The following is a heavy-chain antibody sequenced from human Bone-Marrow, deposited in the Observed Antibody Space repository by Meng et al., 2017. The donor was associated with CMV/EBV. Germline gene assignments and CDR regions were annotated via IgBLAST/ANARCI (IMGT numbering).Heavy chain of an antibody. CDR1: GFTFSSYG. V-gene: IGHV3-30*02. J-gene: IGHJ6*02. CDR2: IRYDGSNK. D-gene: IGHD2-2*01. Sequence: GGSLRLSCAASGFTFSSYGMHWVRQAPGKGLEWVAFIRYDGSNKYYADSVKGRFTISRDNSKNTLYLQMNSLRAEDTDVYYCAKDRTSCYGCLYYYGMDVWGQGTTVTVSS. CDR3: AKDRTSCYGCLYYYGMDV.